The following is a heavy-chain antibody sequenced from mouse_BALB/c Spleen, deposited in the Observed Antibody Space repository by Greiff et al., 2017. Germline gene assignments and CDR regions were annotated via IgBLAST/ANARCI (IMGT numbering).Heavy chain of an antibody. CDR1: GFSFTSYG. Sequence: QVQLKESGPGLVAPSQSLSITCTVSGFSFTSYGVHWVRQPPGKGLEWLGVIWAGGSTNYNSALMSRLSISNDNSKSQVFLKMNSLQTDDTAMYYCGGDDGYAMDYWGQGTSVTVSS. V-gene: IGHV2-9*02. CDR3: GGDDGYAMDY. J-gene: IGHJ4*01. CDR2: IWAGGST.